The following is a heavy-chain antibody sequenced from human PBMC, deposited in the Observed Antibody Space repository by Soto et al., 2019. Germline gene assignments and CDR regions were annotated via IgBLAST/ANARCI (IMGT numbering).Heavy chain of an antibody. CDR1: GGSISSYY. D-gene: IGHD3-10*01. CDR2: IYYSGST. V-gene: IGHV4-59*01. Sequence: SETLSLTCTVSGGSISSYYWSWIRQPPGKGLEWIGYIYYSGSTNYNPSLKSRVTISVDTSKNQFSLKLSSVTAADTVVYYCARDGAGVRGVSSYYYGMYVWGQGTTVTVSS. J-gene: IGHJ6*02. CDR3: ARDGAGVRGVSSYYYGMYV.